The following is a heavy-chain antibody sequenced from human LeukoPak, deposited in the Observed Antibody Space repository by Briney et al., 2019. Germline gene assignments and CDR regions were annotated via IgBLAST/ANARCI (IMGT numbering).Heavy chain of an antibody. Sequence: ASVKVSCKASGYTFTNYGISWVRQAPGQGLEWMGWISAHNDNTDYAQKFQGRVTMTTDTSTSTAYMELRSLRSDDRAVYYCARERYCSGGSCYSGALDTWGQGTMVTVSS. CDR1: GYTFTNYG. V-gene: IGHV1-18*01. CDR3: ARERYCSGGSCYSGALDT. CDR2: ISAHNDNT. J-gene: IGHJ3*02. D-gene: IGHD2-15*01.